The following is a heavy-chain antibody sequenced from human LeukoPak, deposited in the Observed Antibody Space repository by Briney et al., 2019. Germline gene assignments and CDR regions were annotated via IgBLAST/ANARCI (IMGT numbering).Heavy chain of an antibody. J-gene: IGHJ4*02. CDR1: GFTFSSYW. Sequence: GGSLRLSCAASGFTFSSYWMSWVRQAPGKGLEWVANIKQDGSEKYYVDSVKGRFTISRDNSKNTLYLQMNSLRAEDTAVYYCARGRVIFGVVIDYWGQGTLVTVSS. V-gene: IGHV3-7*01. CDR3: ARGRVIFGVVIDY. D-gene: IGHD3-3*01. CDR2: IKQDGSEK.